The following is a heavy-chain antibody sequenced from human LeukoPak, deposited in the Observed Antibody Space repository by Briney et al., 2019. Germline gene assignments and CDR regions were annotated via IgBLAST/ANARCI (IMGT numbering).Heavy chain of an antibody. V-gene: IGHV1-69*05. D-gene: IGHD3-22*01. CDR3: ARWAVDYYDSSGSLGYFDY. Sequence: GASVKVSCKTSGGTFSSYAISWVRQAPGQGLEWMGGIIPIFGTANYAQKFQGRVTITTDESTSTAYMELSSLRSEDTAVYYCARWAVDYYDSSGSLGYFDYWGQGTLVTVSS. CDR2: IIPIFGTA. J-gene: IGHJ4*02. CDR1: GGTFSSYA.